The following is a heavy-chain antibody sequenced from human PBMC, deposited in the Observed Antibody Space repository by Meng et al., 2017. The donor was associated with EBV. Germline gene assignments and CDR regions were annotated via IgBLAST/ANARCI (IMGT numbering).Heavy chain of an antibody. Sequence: DLDPGPVKPSATPSLNCTVSGASGSGGTYHWSWIRQPPGNELEWIGYIYDGGTTIYNPSLKSRVTILVDASKNQFSLKLSSVTTADTAVYYCAKSRSSTPGVVDYWGQGTLVTVSS. J-gene: IGHJ4*02. V-gene: IGHV4-61*01. CDR3: AKSRSSTPGVVDY. CDR1: GASGSGGTYH. CDR2: IYDGGTT. D-gene: IGHD3-10*01.